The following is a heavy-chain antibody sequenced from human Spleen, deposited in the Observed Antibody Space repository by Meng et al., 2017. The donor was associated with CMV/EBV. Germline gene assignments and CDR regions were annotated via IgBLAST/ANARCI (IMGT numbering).Heavy chain of an antibody. V-gene: IGHV4-30-4*08. J-gene: IGHJ5*02. CDR3: ARGLGNNWFDP. CDR1: GCSVSSAAYF. CDR2: IFYSGST. Sequence: CTVSGCSVSSAAYFWIWIRQPPGKGLEWIGYIFYSGSTYYNPFFKSRLTISIDTSKNHFSLMLSSVTAADTAMYYCARGLGNNWFDPWGQGTLVTVSS. D-gene: IGHD3-10*01.